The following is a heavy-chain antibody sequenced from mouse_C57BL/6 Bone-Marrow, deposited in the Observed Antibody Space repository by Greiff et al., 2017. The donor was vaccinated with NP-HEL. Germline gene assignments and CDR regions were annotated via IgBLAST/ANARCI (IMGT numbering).Heavy chain of an antibody. Sequence: QVQLQQPGAELVKPGASVKLSCKASGYTFTSYWMQWVKQRPGQGLEWIGEIDPSDSYTNYNQKFKGKATLTVDTSSSTAYMQRSSLTSEDSAVYYCARGSNYGYAMDYWGQGTSVTVSS. CDR3: ARGSNYGYAMDY. CDR2: IDPSDSYT. J-gene: IGHJ4*01. CDR1: GYTFTSYW. V-gene: IGHV1-50*01. D-gene: IGHD2-5*01.